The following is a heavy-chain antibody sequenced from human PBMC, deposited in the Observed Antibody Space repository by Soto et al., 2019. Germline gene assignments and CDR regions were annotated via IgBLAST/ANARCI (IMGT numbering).Heavy chain of an antibody. CDR1: GGTFSSSS. V-gene: IGHV1-69*12. CDR3: ARPIRYHYESGGQSACFDP. CDR2: IIPIFGTA. Sequence: QVQLVQSGAEVKKPGSSVKVSSKASGGTFSSSSISWVRQAPGQGLEWMGGIIPIFGTANYTQKFQGRVTITADESTSTAYMELSSLSSDDTAVYYCARPIRYHYESGGQSACFDPWGQGTLVTVSS. J-gene: IGHJ5*02. D-gene: IGHD3-22*01.